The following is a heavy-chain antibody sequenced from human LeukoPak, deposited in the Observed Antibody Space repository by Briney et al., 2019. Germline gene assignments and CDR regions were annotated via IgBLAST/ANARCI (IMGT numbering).Heavy chain of an antibody. CDR2: IYHSGST. V-gene: IGHV4-38-2*02. CDR1: GYSISSGYY. Sequence: SETLSLTCTVSGYSISSGYYWGWIRQPPGKGLEWIGSIYHSGSTYYNPSLKSRVTISVDTSKNQFSLKLSSVTAADTAVYYCARQIPGYSYWGAFDIWGQGTMVTVSS. CDR3: ARQIPGYSYWGAFDI. D-gene: IGHD5-18*01. J-gene: IGHJ3*02.